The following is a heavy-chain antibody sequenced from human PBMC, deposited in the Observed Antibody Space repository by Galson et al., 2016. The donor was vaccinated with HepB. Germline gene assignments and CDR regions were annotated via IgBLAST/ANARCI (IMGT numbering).Heavy chain of an antibody. V-gene: IGHV3-23*01. Sequence: SLRLSCAASGFTFNTYSMTWVRRAPGKGLEWVSSISGTGGRTYYADSAKGRFTISRDNSKNILYLRRSSLRVEDTAVYYCVKGAAGTPTYYFASWGQGTLVTVSS. CDR2: ISGTGGRT. CDR1: GFTFNTYS. D-gene: IGHD1-14*01. CDR3: VKGAAGTPTYYFAS. J-gene: IGHJ4*02.